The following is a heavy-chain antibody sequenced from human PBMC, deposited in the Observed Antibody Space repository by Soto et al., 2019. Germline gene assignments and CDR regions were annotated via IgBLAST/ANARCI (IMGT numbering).Heavy chain of an antibody. V-gene: IGHV1-18*04. CDR2: ISPWKGNT. CDR1: GYNFMPYG. Sequence: QVQLVQSGAEVKKPGASVKVSCKASGYNFMPYGVNWVRQAPGQGLEWMGWISPWKGNTNYAQSFQGRVTMTTDTSTSTAYMELRSLTSDDTAVYYCARDLGPSGSYYTDYWGPGTLVTVSS. J-gene: IGHJ4*02. D-gene: IGHD3-10*01. CDR3: ARDLGPSGSYYTDY.